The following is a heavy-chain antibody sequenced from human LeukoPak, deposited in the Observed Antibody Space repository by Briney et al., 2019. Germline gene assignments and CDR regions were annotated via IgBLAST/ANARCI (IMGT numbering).Heavy chain of an antibody. CDR3: ARSSNRHWEAPLDY. Sequence: GGSLRLSCSASGFTFSTYAMHWVRQAPGKGLEWVAVISYDGTNEYYADSAEGRFTISRDNSKNTLYLQMNSLRPEDTAVYYCARSSNRHWEAPLDYWGQGTLVTVSS. CDR1: GFTFSTYA. V-gene: IGHV3-30*04. D-gene: IGHD1-26*01. CDR2: ISYDGTNE. J-gene: IGHJ4*02.